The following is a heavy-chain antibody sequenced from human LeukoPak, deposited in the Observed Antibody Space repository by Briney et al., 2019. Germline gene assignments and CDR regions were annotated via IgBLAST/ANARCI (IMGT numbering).Heavy chain of an antibody. CDR3: AIGGYDSSGYRLDY. CDR1: GYTFTGYY. CDR2: MNPNSGNT. V-gene: IGHV1-8*02. Sequence: ASVKVSCKASGYTFTGYYMHWVRQAPGQGLEWMGWMNPNSGNTGYAQKFQGRVTMTRNTSISTAYMELSSLRSEDTAVYYCAIGGYDSSGYRLDYWGQGTLVTVSS. J-gene: IGHJ4*02. D-gene: IGHD3-22*01.